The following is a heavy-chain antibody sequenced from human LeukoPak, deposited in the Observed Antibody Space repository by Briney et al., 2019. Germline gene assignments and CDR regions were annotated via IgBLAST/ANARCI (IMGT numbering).Heavy chain of an antibody. V-gene: IGHV4-59*01. CDR3: ARGYFDAIGYSNPFDW. Sequence: PSETLSLTCTVSGASISSSYWSWTRQSPGKGLEWIGYVHYTGGTNYNPSLKSRATISVDTSKNQFSLKLSPVTAADTAMYYCARGYFDAIGYSNPFDWWGQGALVTVSS. CDR2: VHYTGGT. D-gene: IGHD3-22*01. CDR1: GASISSSY. J-gene: IGHJ4*02.